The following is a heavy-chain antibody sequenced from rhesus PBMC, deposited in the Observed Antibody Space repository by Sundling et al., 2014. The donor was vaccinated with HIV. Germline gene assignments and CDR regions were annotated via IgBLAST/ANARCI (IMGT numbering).Heavy chain of an antibody. Sequence: QVQLQESGPGLVKPSETLSLTCAVSGGSIRGYYWSWIRQAPGKGLEWIGYIYGSGSSTNYNPSLKSRVTLSVDTSKNQFSLKLSSVTAADTAIYYCARDFARSSFDYWGQGVLVTVSS. CDR3: ARDFARSSFDY. V-gene: IGHV4-169*02. CDR1: GGSIRGYY. CDR2: IYGSGSST. J-gene: IGHJ4*01.